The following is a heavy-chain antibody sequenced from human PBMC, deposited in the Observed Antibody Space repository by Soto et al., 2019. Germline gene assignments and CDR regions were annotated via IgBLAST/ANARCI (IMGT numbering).Heavy chain of an antibody. Sequence: ASVKVSCKASGGTFSSYAISWVRQAPGQGREWMGGIIPIFGTANYAQKFQGRVTITADESTSTAYMELSSLRSEDTAVYYCARGIGGWYFDYWGXGTLVNVSS. CDR2: IIPIFGTA. CDR1: GGTFSSYA. CDR3: ARGIGGWYFDY. V-gene: IGHV1-69*13. D-gene: IGHD6-19*01. J-gene: IGHJ4*02.